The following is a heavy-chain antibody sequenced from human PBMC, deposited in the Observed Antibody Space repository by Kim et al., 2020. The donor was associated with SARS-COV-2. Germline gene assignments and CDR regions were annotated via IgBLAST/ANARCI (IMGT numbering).Heavy chain of an antibody. J-gene: IGHJ4*02. D-gene: IGHD1-26*01. Sequence: SETLSLTCSVSGISISSYYWSLIRQPPGKGLEWIGYIYYTGSANYNPSLRSRVTISGDTSKNQFSLKLSSVTAADTAVYYCAGTARGANFDYWGRGALVTVSS. CDR3: AGTARGANFDY. CDR1: GISISSYY. V-gene: IGHV4-59*08. CDR2: IYYTGSA.